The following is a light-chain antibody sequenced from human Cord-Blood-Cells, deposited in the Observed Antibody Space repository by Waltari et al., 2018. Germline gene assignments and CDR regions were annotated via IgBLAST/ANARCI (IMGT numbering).Light chain of an antibody. Sequence: EIVMTQSPATLSVSPGERATLSCRASQSVSSNLAWYQQKPGQAPRLLIYGASTRATGSPARVSGSGSGTEFTLTISSLQSEDFADYYCQQYNNWPPWTFGQGTKVEIK. CDR1: QSVSSN. J-gene: IGKJ1*01. V-gene: IGKV3-15*01. CDR2: GAS. CDR3: QQYNNWPPWT.